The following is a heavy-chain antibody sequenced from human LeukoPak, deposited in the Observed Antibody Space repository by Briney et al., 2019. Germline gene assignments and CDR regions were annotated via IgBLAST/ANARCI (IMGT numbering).Heavy chain of an antibody. Sequence: GGSLRLSCAASGFTFSSYAMHWVRQAPGKGLEWVAVISYDGSNKYYADSVKGRFTISRDNSRNTLYLQMRSLRVEDTAIYYCGRDWKLDYWGQGSLVTVSS. D-gene: IGHD1-1*01. CDR3: GRDWKLDY. CDR1: GFTFSSYA. CDR2: ISYDGSNK. J-gene: IGHJ4*02. V-gene: IGHV3-30-3*01.